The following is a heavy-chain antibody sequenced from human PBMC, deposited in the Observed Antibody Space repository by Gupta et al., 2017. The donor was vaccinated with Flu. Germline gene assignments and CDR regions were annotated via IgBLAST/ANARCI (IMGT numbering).Heavy chain of an antibody. J-gene: IGHJ6*02. CDR2: ISTSSNTV. V-gene: IGHV3-48*01. CDR3: ARDPLRDYYYYYGMDV. Sequence: APGKGLEGVAYISTSSNTVYYADSVKGRFTISRDNAKNSLYLQMHSLRAEDTAVYYCARDPLRDYYYYYGMDVWGQGTTVTVSS. D-gene: IGHD5-12*01.